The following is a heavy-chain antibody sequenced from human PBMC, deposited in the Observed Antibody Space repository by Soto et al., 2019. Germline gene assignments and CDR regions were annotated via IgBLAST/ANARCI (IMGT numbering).Heavy chain of an antibody. CDR2: ISGDATLT. CDR3: ACDPYYYSPGF. Sequence: QVQLVESGGGLVEPGGSLRLSCAASGFTFSGHYMTWIRQAPGKGLEWVSKISGDATLTYYADAVEGRFTVSRDNANKALSLQMNRLRAEDTAVYYCACDPYYYSPGFWGQGTLVTVSS. V-gene: IGHV3-11*01. J-gene: IGHJ1*01. D-gene: IGHD3-16*01. CDR1: GFTFSGHY.